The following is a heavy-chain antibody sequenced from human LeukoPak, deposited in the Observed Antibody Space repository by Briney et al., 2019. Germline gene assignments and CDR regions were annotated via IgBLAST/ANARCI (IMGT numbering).Heavy chain of an antibody. CDR2: IIPIFGTA. Sequence: SVKVSCKASGGTFSSYAISWVRQAPGQGLEWMGGIIPIFGTANYAQKFQGRVTITADESTSTAYMELSSLRSEDTAVYYCARGIGESAVYYYYYMDVWGKGTTVTVSS. J-gene: IGHJ6*03. D-gene: IGHD3-10*01. CDR3: ARGIGESAVYYYYYMDV. CDR1: GGTFSSYA. V-gene: IGHV1-69*13.